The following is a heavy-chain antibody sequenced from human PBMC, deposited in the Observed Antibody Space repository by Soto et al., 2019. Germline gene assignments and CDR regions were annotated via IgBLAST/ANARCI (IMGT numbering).Heavy chain of an antibody. V-gene: IGHV3-30*04. CDR1: AFTFRSYT. CDR3: ARDRDSSYFPPPYYFDS. Sequence: GGSLRLSCAASAFTFRSYTMHWVRQSPGKGLEWVATISYDGSKTNYADSVRGRFTISRDNSKSTLFLQMDSLRPEDTAVYSCARDRDSSYFPPPYYFDSWGQGTLVTVSS. CDR2: ISYDGSKT. J-gene: IGHJ4*02. D-gene: IGHD4-4*01.